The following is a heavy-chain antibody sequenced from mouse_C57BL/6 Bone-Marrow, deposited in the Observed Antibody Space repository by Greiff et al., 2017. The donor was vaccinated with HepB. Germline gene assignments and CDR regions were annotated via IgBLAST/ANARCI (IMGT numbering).Heavy chain of an antibody. CDR1: GFTFSDYG. V-gene: IGHV5-17*01. J-gene: IGHJ2*01. Sequence: DVHLVESGGGLVKPGGSLKLSCAASGFTFSDYGMHWVRQAPEKGLEWVAYISSGSSTIYYADTVKGRFTISRDNAKNTLFLQMTSLRSEDTAMYYCARGGTIYRYYFDYWGQGTTLTVSS. D-gene: IGHD2-1*01. CDR2: ISSGSSTI. CDR3: ARGGTIYRYYFDY.